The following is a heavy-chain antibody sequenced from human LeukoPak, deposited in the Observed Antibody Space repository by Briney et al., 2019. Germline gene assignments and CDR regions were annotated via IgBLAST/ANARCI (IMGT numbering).Heavy chain of an antibody. D-gene: IGHD4-17*01. CDR2: IYSGGNT. CDR3: ARALFYGDCEHYCYYGLDV. J-gene: IGHJ6*02. CDR1: GFTVSSNY. V-gene: IGHV3-66*01. Sequence: GGSLRLSCAASGFTVSSNYMSWVRQAPGKGLEWVSVIYSGGNTYYTDSVKGRFTISRDISKNTLYLEMNSLRAEDTAVYYCARALFYGDCEHYCYYGLDVWGQGTTVTVAS.